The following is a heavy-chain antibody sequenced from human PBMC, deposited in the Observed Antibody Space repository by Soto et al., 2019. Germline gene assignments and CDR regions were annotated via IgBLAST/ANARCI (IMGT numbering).Heavy chain of an antibody. CDR3: AGKVTTNYYGLDV. V-gene: IGHV4-31*02. CDR1: GCSISSGSYN. CDR2: IYYSGTT. J-gene: IGHJ6*02. Sequence: TLSLTCTVSGCSISSGSYNWNWIRQHPGKGLEWIGYIYYSGTTYYNPSLKSRLTISVDTPKNQFSLKLSSVTAADTAVYYCAGKVTTNYYGLDVWGQGSTVTVSS. D-gene: IGHD4-17*01.